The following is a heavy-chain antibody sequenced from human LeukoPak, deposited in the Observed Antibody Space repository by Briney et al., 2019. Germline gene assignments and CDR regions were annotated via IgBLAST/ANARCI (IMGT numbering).Heavy chain of an antibody. CDR1: GGSFSGYY. Sequence: SETLSLTCAVYGGSFSGYYWSWIRQPPGKGLEWIGEINHSGGTNYNPSLKSRVTISLDTSKNHFSLKLTSVTAADTAVYYCARVEDRYGQTSFDYWGQGTLVTVSS. J-gene: IGHJ4*02. V-gene: IGHV4-34*01. CDR3: ARVEDRYGQTSFDY. CDR2: INHSGGT. D-gene: IGHD5-18*01.